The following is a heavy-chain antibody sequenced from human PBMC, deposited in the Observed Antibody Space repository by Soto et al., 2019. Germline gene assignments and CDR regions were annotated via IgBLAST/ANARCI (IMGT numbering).Heavy chain of an antibody. D-gene: IGHD4-4*01. CDR3: ARGRSPNYPPDAFDI. CDR2: IWYDGSDK. CDR1: GFTLSSNG. J-gene: IGHJ3*02. V-gene: IGHV3-33*01. Sequence: PGGSLRLSCAASGFTLSSNGMHWVRQAPGKGLEWVAFIWYDGSDKYYADSVKGRFTISRDNSKNTLYLQMNSLRAEDTAVYYCARGRSPNYPPDAFDIWGQGTLATVSS.